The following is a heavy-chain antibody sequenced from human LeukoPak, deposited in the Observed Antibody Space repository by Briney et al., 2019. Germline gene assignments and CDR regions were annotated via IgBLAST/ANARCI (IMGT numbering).Heavy chain of an antibody. J-gene: IGHJ4*02. V-gene: IGHV4-59*11. Sequence: SETLSPTCTVSGGSISSHYWSWIRQPPGKGLEWIGYIYYSGSTNYNPTLKSRVTISVDTSKNQFSLKLSSVTAADTAVYYCAAHYDFWSGYYAHWGQGTLVTVSS. CDR1: GGSISSHY. CDR3: AAHYDFWSGYYAH. D-gene: IGHD3-3*01. CDR2: IYYSGST.